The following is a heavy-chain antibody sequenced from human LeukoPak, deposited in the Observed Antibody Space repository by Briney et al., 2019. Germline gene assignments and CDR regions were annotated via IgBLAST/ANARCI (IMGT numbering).Heavy chain of an antibody. CDR2: ISGSGYTT. V-gene: IGHV3-23*01. J-gene: IGHJ4*02. Sequence: GGSLRLSCAASGFTFSSYAMSWVRQAPGKGLEWVSSISGSGYTTYYLDSVKRRFTTSRDNSKNTLYLQMNNLRAEDTALYYCAKDAYNWKYYFDCWGQGTLVTVSS. D-gene: IGHD1-20*01. CDR3: AKDAYNWKYYFDC. CDR1: GFTFSSYA.